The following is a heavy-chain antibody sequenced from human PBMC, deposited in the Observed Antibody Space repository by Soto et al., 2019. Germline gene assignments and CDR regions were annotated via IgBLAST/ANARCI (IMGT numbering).Heavy chain of an antibody. V-gene: IGHV4-59*01. CDR2: IYYTGST. Sequence: LXLTCTVSVVSMNNYYWTWIRQPPGKRLEWIGAIYYTGSTTYNPSLRSRVTFSVDTSKNQFSLSLTSVTAADTAVYFCEKVVSGGHLDYWGQGTLVTVSS. D-gene: IGHD6-25*01. J-gene: IGHJ4*02. CDR3: EKVVSGGHLDY. CDR1: VVSMNNYY.